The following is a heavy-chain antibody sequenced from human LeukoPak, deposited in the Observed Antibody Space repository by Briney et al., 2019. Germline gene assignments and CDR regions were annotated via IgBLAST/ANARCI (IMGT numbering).Heavy chain of an antibody. CDR1: GYTFTSYD. V-gene: IGHV1-18*01. D-gene: IGHD2-15*01. CDR3: ARVPPRYCSGGSCYHFDY. CDR2: ISAYNGNT. Sequence: GASVKVSCKASGYTFTSYDINWVRQATGQGLEWMGWISAYNGNTNYAQKLQGRVTMTTDTSTSTAYMELRSLRSDDTAVYYCARVPPRYCSGGSCYHFDYWGQGTLVTVSS. J-gene: IGHJ4*02.